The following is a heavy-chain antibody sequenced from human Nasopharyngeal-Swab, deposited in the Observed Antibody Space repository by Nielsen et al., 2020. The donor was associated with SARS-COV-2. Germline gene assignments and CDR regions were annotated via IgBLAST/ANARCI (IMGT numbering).Heavy chain of an antibody. Sequence: GESLKISCAASGFSFSTYAMSWVRQAPGKGLEWVSAISGSGGDTYYTDSVKGRFTISRDNSKNTLYLRMNSLRAEDTAVYYCAKDGSSRPTYWGQGTLVTVSS. CDR3: AKDGSSRPTY. J-gene: IGHJ4*02. CDR1: GFSFSTYA. CDR2: ISGSGGDT. V-gene: IGHV3-23*01. D-gene: IGHD6-13*01.